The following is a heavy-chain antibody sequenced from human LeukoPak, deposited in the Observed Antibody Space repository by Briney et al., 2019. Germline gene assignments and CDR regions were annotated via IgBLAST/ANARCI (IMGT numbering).Heavy chain of an antibody. Sequence: GGSLRLSCAASGFTFSDYYMSWIRQAPGKGLEWVSSVIATDASTRYADSVRGRFTISRDNFRNTVYLQMNSLRAEDTAIYYCAKSSDSSGRYTHGLDVWGQGTTVTVSS. CDR1: GFTFSDYY. V-gene: IGHV3-23*01. D-gene: IGHD3-22*01. CDR3: AKSSDSSGRYTHGLDV. J-gene: IGHJ6*02. CDR2: VIATDAST.